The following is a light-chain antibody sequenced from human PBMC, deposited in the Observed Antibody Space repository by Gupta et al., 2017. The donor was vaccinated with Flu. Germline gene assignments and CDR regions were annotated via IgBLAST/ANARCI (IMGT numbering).Light chain of an antibody. CDR2: GAA. J-gene: IGKJ1*01. V-gene: IGKV1-39*01. Sequence: PFSLAASVGDIVTITCRASQNIKKYLNWYRQKAGEAPKLLIYGAATLQSGVPARISGSGFGTDFTLTISSLQTEDVATYYCQQSYCRPWTFGQGTEV. CDR3: QQSYCRPWT. CDR1: QNIKKY.